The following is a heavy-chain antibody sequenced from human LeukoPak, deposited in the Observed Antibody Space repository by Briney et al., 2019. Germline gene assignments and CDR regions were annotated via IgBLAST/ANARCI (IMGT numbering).Heavy chain of an antibody. J-gene: IGHJ4*02. CDR1: GGSFSGYY. D-gene: IGHD6-19*01. V-gene: IGHV4-34*01. Sequence: SETLSLTCAVYGGSFSGYYWSWIRQPPGKGLEWIGEINHSGSTNYNPSLKSRVTISVDTSKNQFSLKLSSVTAADTAVYYCARAGPSSGWYNFDYWGQGTLVTVSS. CDR2: INHSGST. CDR3: ARAGPSSGWYNFDY.